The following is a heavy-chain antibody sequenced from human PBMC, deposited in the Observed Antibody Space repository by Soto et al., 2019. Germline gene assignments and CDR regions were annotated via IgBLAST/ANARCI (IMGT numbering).Heavy chain of an antibody. CDR1: GFRFTSSW. Sequence: GGSLRLSCAASGFRFTSSWMSWVRQAPGKGLERVAHINQNGGQKYYVDSAKGRFTISRDNAKTSLYLQMNSLRVEDTAVFYCVTWADAADEDYFHHWGQGTLVTVSS. J-gene: IGHJ1*01. D-gene: IGHD3-16*01. V-gene: IGHV3-7*01. CDR2: INQNGGQK. CDR3: VTWADAADEDYFHH.